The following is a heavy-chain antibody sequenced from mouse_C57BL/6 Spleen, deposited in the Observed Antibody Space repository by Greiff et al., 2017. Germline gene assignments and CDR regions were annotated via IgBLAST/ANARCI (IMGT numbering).Heavy chain of an antibody. D-gene: IGHD1-1*01. J-gene: IGHJ2*01. V-gene: IGHV5-9*01. CDR3: ARHGLTTVVFDY. Sequence: EVQVVESGGGLVKPGGSLKLSCAASGFTFSSYTMSWVRQTPEKRLEWVATISGGGGNTYYPDSVKGRFTISRDNAKNTLYLQMSSLRSEDTALYYCARHGLTTVVFDYWGQGTTLTVSS. CDR2: ISGGGGNT. CDR1: GFTFSSYT.